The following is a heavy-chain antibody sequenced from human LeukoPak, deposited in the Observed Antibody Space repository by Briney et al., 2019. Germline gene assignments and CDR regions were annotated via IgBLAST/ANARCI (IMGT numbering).Heavy chain of an antibody. CDR1: GYSISSGYY. CDR2: IYHSGST. Sequence: PSETLSLTCTVSGYSISSGYYWGWIRQPPGKGLEWIGSIYHSGSTYYNPSLKSRVTISVDTSKNQFSLKLSSVTAADTAVYYCARVGGYGGHYYYYYMDVWGKGTTVTVSS. D-gene: IGHD4-23*01. V-gene: IGHV4-38-2*02. CDR3: ARVGGYGGHYYYYYMDV. J-gene: IGHJ6*03.